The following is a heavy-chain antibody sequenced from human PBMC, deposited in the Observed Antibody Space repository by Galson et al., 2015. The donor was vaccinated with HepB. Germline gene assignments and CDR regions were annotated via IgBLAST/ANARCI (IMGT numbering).Heavy chain of an antibody. D-gene: IGHD3-9*01. V-gene: IGHV1-46*03. CDR3: ARVYYDILTGYSNYGMDV. CDR2: INPSGGST. J-gene: IGHJ6*02. Sequence: SVKVSCKASGYTFTGYYMHWVRQAPGQGLEWMGIINPSGGSTSYAQKFQGRVTMTRDTSTSTVYMELSSLRSEDTAVYYSARVYYDILTGYSNYGMDVWGQGTTVTVSS. CDR1: GYTFTGYY.